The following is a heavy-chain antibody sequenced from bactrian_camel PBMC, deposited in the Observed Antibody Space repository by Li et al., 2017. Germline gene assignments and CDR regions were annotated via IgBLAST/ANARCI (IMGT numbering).Heavy chain of an antibody. CDR2: ISPGNGVT. CDR1: GQTDRSRT. V-gene: IGHV3S68*01. Sequence: QVQLVESGGGSVQAGGSLSLSCSVSGQTDRSRTMAWFRQAPGKEREGVAAISPGNGVTHYHRSVKGRFTISRDNAKNMLYLQMNSLELEDTAMYYCAAGVYYRRALSLDSYNYWGQGTQVTVS. J-gene: IGHJ4*01. CDR3: AAGVYYRRALSLDSYNY. D-gene: IGHD2*01.